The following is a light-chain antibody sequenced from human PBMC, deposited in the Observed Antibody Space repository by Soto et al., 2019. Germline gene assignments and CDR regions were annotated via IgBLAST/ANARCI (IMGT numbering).Light chain of an antibody. J-gene: IGKJ2*01. V-gene: IGKV3-20*01. CDR3: QQYGSSPRT. CDR1: QSVYNRF. CDR2: GAS. Sequence: EIVLTQAPGTLSLSPGERATLSCRASQSVYNRFLAWYQQKPGQAPRLPIYGASSRATGIADRFSGSGSGTDFTLTISKLEPEDFAVYYCQQYGSSPRTFGQGTKLEIK.